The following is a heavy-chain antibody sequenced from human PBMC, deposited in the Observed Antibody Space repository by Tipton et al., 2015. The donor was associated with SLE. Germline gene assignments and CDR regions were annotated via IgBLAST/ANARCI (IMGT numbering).Heavy chain of an antibody. CDR2: INHSGST. V-gene: IGHV4-34*01. D-gene: IGHD6-6*01. CDR1: GGSFSGYY. CDR3: ARGRSSSPRYYFDY. Sequence: LRLSCAVYGGSFSGYYWSWIRQPPGKGLEWIGEINHSGSTNYNPSLKSRVTISVDTSKNQFSLKLSSVTAADTAVYYCARGRSSSPRYYFDYWGQGTLVTVSS. J-gene: IGHJ4*02.